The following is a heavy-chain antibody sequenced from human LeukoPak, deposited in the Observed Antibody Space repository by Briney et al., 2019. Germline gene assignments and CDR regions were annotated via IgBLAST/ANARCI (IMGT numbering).Heavy chain of an antibody. J-gene: IGHJ4*02. Sequence: GASVSVSCKASGYTFTGYYMHWVRQAPGQGLEWMGWINPNSGGTNYAQKFQGRVTMTRDMSTSTVYMELSSLRSEDTAVYYCARDLDRMVRGVNFDYWGQGTWSPSPQ. CDR3: ARDLDRMVRGVNFDY. D-gene: IGHD3-10*01. CDR1: GYTFTGYY. CDR2: INPNSGGT. V-gene: IGHV1-2*02.